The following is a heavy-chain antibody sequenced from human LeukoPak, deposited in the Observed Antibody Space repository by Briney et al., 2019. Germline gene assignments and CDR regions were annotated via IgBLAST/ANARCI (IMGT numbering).Heavy chain of an antibody. D-gene: IGHD3-10*01. Sequence: PSGTLSLTCTVSGGSISSYYWTWIRQPPGKGLEWIGYIYYSGSTNYNPSLKSRVTISVDTSKNQFSLKLSSVTAADTAVYYCAREILGPRWFYFDYWGQGTLVTVSS. CDR3: AREILGPRWFYFDY. V-gene: IGHV4-59*01. CDR2: IYYSGST. J-gene: IGHJ4*02. CDR1: GGSISSYY.